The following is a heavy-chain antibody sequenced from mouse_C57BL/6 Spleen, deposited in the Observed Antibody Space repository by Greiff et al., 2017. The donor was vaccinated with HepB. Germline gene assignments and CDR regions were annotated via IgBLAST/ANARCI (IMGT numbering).Heavy chain of an antibody. CDR3: TTWGSNYPYAMDY. Sequence: EVQLQESGAELVRPGASVKLSCTASGFNIKDDYMHWVKQRPEQGLEWIGWIDPENGDTEYASKFQGKATITADTSSNTAYLQLSSLTSEDTAVYYCTTWGSNYPYAMDYWGQGTSVTVSS. CDR2: IDPENGDT. V-gene: IGHV14-4*01. D-gene: IGHD2-5*01. J-gene: IGHJ4*01. CDR1: GFNIKDDY.